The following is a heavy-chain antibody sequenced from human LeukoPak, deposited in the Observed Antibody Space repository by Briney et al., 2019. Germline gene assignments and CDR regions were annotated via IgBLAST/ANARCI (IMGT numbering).Heavy chain of an antibody. J-gene: IGHJ6*02. CDR3: ARDCLYSSSSYYYGMDV. V-gene: IGHV1-46*01. D-gene: IGHD6-6*01. CDR2: INPSGGNT. Sequence: SVKVSCKASGYTFTSYYIHWVRPPPGQGLEWMGIINPSGGNTSSAHMFQGRVTMTRDTSTSTVYMELSSLRSEDTAEYYCARDCLYSSSSYYYGMDVWGQGTTDTVSS. CDR1: GYTFTSYY.